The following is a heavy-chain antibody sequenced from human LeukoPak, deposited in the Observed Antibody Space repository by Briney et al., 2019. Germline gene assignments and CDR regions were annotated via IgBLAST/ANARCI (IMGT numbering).Heavy chain of an antibody. V-gene: IGHV4-34*01. J-gene: IGHJ4*02. Sequence: SETLSLTCAVYGGSFSGYYWSWIRQPPGKGLEWIGEINHSASTNYNPSLKSRVTISVDTSKNQFSLKLSSVTAADTAVYYCARGVDFLRYFDWLSPHYFDYWGQGTLVTVSS. CDR3: ARGVDFLRYFDWLSPHYFDY. CDR1: GGSFSGYY. D-gene: IGHD3-9*01. CDR2: INHSAST.